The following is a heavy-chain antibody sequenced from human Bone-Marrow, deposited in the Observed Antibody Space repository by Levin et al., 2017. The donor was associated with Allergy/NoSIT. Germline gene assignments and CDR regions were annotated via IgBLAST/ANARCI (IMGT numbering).Heavy chain of an antibody. D-gene: IGHD5-24*01. CDR3: ARDQFRRATIGARWFDP. CDR1: GFTFSNSW. CDR2: IKEDGSEK. V-gene: IGHV3-7*01. Sequence: GESLKISCAASGFTFSNSWMSWVRQAPGKGLEWVANIKEDGSEKYYVDSVKGRFTISRDNAKNSLFVQMSSLRVEDTAVYYCARDQFRRATIGARWFDPWGQGTLVTVSS. J-gene: IGHJ5*02.